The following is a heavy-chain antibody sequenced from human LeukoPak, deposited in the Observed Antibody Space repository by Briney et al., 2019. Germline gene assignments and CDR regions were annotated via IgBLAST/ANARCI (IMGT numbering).Heavy chain of an antibody. V-gene: IGHV1-2*02. CDR3: ARDAITRGIIDY. J-gene: IGHJ4*02. CDR1: GYTLTDYY. D-gene: IGHD3-10*01. Sequence: ASVKVSCKASGYTLTDYYVHWVRQAPGQGLEWMGWINPNSGGTNYAQKFQGRVTMTRDTSISTAYMELSRLRSDDTAMYYCARDAITRGIIDYWGQGTLVTVSS. CDR2: INPNSGGT.